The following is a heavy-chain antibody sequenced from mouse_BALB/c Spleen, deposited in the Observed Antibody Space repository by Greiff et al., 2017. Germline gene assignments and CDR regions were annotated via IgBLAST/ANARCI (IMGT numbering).Heavy chain of an antibody. V-gene: IGHV1S56*01. J-gene: IGHJ2*01. CDR2: IYPGNVNT. CDR3: ARSSGDPYYFDY. CDR1: GYTFTSYY. D-gene: IGHD3-2*02. Sequence: QVQLQQSGPELVKPGASVRISCKASGYTFTSYYIHWVKQRPGQGLEWIGWIYPGNVNTKYNEKFKGKATLTADKSSSTAYMQLSSLTSEDSAVYFCARSSGDPYYFDYWGQGTTLTVSS.